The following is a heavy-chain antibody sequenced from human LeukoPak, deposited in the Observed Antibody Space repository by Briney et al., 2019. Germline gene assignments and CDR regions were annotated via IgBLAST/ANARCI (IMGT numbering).Heavy chain of an antibody. J-gene: IGHJ6*02. Sequence: PGGSLRLSCTASGFSFSSHVMHWVRQAPGKGLEWVAVIWYDGINKYYADSVKGRFTISRDNSKKTLYLQMNSLRAEDTAVYYCARDLDYYDSSGYYWSRYYGMDVWGQGTTVTVSS. CDR1: GFSFSSHV. CDR3: ARDLDYYDSSGYYWSRYYGMDV. CDR2: IWYDGINK. D-gene: IGHD3-22*01. V-gene: IGHV3-33*01.